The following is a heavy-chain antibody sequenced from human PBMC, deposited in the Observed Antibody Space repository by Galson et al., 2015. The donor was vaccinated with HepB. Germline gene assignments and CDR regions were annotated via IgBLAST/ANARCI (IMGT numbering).Heavy chain of an antibody. J-gene: IGHJ4*02. V-gene: IGHV3-7*03. CDR2: IKRDGSEK. CDR3: ARGNSSASPLDY. Sequence: SLRLSCAASGFTFSSYWMSWVRQAPGKGLEWVANIKRDGSEKYYVDSVKGRFTISRDNAKNSLYLQMNSLRAEDTAVYYCARGNSSASPLDYWGQGTLVTVSS. CDR1: GFTFSSYW. D-gene: IGHD6-25*01.